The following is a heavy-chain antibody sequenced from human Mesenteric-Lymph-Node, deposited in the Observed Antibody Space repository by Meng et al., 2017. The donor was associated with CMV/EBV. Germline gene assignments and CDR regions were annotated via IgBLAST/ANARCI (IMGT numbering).Heavy chain of an antibody. V-gene: IGHV1-46*01. J-gene: IGHJ4*02. D-gene: IGHD3-3*01. CDR2: INPSGGST. Sequence: ASVKVSCKASGYTFTSYYMHWVRQAPGQGLEWMGIINPSGGSTSYAQKFQGRVTMTRDTSTSTVYMELSSLRSEDTAVYYCAIDFWSGYYFYWGQGTLVTVSS. CDR3: AIDFWSGYYFY. CDR1: GYTFTSYY.